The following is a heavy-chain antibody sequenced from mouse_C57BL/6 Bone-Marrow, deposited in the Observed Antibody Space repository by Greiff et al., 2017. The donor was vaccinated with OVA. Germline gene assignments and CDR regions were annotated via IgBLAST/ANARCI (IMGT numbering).Heavy chain of an antibody. CDR3: AREGNPYYAMDY. J-gene: IGHJ4*01. CDR2: SRNKANDYTT. D-gene: IGHD2-1*01. V-gene: IGHV7-1*01. Sequence: EVHLVESGGGLVQSGRSLRLSCATSGFTFSDFYMEWVRQAPGKGLEWIAASRNKANDYTTEYSASVKGRFIVSRDTSQSILYLQMNALRAEDTAIYYCAREGNPYYAMDYWGQGTSVTVSS. CDR1: GFTFSDFY.